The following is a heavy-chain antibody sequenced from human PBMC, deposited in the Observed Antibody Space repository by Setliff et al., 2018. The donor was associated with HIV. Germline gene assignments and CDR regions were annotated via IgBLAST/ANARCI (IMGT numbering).Heavy chain of an antibody. J-gene: IGHJ6*02. CDR3: ARDFPSPDYSSSWAHLYYHYGMDV. Sequence: ASVKVSCKASGYTFSQYPMHWVRQAPGQRPEWMGWINTGNGNTKYSQKFQDRVTITRDTSADTVYMELNSLRSEDTAVYYCARDFPSPDYSSSWAHLYYHYGMDVWGQGTTVTVSS. CDR2: INTGNGNT. D-gene: IGHD6-13*01. CDR1: GYTFSQYP. V-gene: IGHV1-3*04.